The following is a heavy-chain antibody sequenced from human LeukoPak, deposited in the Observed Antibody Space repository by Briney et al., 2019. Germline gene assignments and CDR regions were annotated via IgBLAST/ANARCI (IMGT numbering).Heavy chain of an antibody. CDR3: ARDRYGDHTYFDY. D-gene: IGHD4-17*01. CDR2: IYHSGST. Sequence: PAQTLSLTCAVSGGSISSGGYSWSWIRQPPGKGLEWIGYIYHSGSTYYNPSLKSRVTISVDRSKNQFSLKLSSVTAADTAVYYCARDRYGDHTYFDYWGQGTLVTVSS. CDR1: GGSISSGGYS. V-gene: IGHV4-30-2*01. J-gene: IGHJ4*02.